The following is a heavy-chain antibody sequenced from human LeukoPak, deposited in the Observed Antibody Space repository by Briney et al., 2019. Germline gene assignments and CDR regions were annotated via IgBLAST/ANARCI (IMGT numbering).Heavy chain of an antibody. CDR2: ISGSGGST. V-gene: IGHV3-23*01. D-gene: IGHD1-26*01. Sequence: GGSLRLSCAASGFTFSSYGMSWVRQAPGKGLEWVSAISGSGGSTYYADSVKGRFTISRDNSKNTLYLQMNSLRAEDTAVYYCARDGATGGSYYRYFDYWGQGTLVTVSS. CDR3: ARDGATGGSYYRYFDY. CDR1: GFTFSSYG. J-gene: IGHJ4*02.